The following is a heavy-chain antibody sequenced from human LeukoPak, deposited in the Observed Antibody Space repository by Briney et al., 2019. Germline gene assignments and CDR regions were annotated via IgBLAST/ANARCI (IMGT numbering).Heavy chain of an antibody. CDR2: INAGNGNT. J-gene: IGHJ4*02. CDR1: GYTFTSYA. Sequence: GASVKVSCKASGYTFTSYAMHWVRQAPGQRLEWMGWINAGNGNTKYSQKFQGRVTITRDTSASTAYMELRSLRSDDTAVYYCARGGRPVAIRYWGQGTLVTVSS. D-gene: IGHD2-2*02. V-gene: IGHV1-3*01. CDR3: ARGGRPVAIRY.